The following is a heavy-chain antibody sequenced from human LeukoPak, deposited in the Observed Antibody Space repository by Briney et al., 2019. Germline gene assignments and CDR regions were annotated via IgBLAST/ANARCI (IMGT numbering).Heavy chain of an antibody. CDR1: GFTFSSYA. J-gene: IGHJ3*02. D-gene: IGHD3-9*01. V-gene: IGHV3-30-3*01. CDR3: ARDGPSRGYFDWFPPRSGAFDI. CDR2: ISYDGSNK. Sequence: QSGGSLRLSCAASGFTFSSYAMHWVRQAPGKGLEWVAVISYDGSNKYYADSVKGRFTISRDNSKNTLYPQMNSLRAEDTAVYYCARDGPSRGYFDWFPPRSGAFDIWGQGTMVTVSS.